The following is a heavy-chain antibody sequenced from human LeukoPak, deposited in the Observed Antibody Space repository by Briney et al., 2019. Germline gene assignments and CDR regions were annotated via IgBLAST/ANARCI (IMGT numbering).Heavy chain of an antibody. V-gene: IGHV3-21*01. D-gene: IGHD3-22*01. Sequence: GGSLRLSCAASGFTFSSYSMNWVRQAPGKGLEWVSSISSSSYIYYADSVKGRFTTSRDNAKNSLYLQMNSLRAEDTAVYYCARGRRYYDSSGYYVDYWGQGTLVTVSS. CDR2: ISSSSYI. J-gene: IGHJ4*02. CDR1: GFTFSSYS. CDR3: ARGRRYYDSSGYYVDY.